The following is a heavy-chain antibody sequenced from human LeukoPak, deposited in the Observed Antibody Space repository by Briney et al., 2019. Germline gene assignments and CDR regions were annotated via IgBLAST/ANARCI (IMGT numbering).Heavy chain of an antibody. D-gene: IGHD3-10*01. V-gene: IGHV3-73*01. J-gene: IGHJ4*02. Sequence: PGGSLKLSCAASGFTFSGSAMHWVRQASGKGLEWVGRIRSKANSYATAYAASVKGRLTISRDDSKNTAYLQMNSLKTEDTAVYYCTQTRATMVRGVIIEYYFDYWGQGTLVTVSS. CDR1: GFTFSGSA. CDR3: TQTRATMVRGVIIEYYFDY. CDR2: IRSKANSYAT.